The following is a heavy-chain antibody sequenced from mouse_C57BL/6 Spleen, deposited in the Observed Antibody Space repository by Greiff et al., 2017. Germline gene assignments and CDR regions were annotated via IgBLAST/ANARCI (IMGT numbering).Heavy chain of an antibody. CDR2: ISYDGSN. CDR1: GYSITSGYY. CDR3: AREGSSYSYAMDY. Sequence: DVKLQESGPGLVKPSQSLSLTCSVTGYSITSGYYWNWIRQFPGNKLEWMGYISYDGSNNYNPSLKNRISITRDTSKNQFFLKLNSVTTEDTATYYCAREGSSYSYAMDYWGQGTSVTVSS. J-gene: IGHJ4*01. V-gene: IGHV3-6*01. D-gene: IGHD1-1*01.